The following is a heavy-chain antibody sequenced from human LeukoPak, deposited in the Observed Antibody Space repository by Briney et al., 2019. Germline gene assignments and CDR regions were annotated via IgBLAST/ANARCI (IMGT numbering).Heavy chain of an antibody. CDR3: ARGAGNYYFYGMDV. CDR1: GGSISSYF. V-gene: IGHV4-59*01. J-gene: IGHJ6*02. CDR2: IYYSGST. Sequence: SETLSLTCTVSGGSISSYFWSWIRHTPGKGLEWIGHIYYSGSTNYNPSLKSRVTVSVDTSKNQFSLKLSSVTAADTAVYYCARGAGNYYFYGMDVWGQGTTVTVSS.